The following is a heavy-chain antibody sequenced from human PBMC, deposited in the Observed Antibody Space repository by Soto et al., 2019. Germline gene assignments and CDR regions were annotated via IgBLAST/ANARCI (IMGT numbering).Heavy chain of an antibody. CDR1: GVSISSYF. J-gene: IGHJ4*02. CDR2: TYHRGST. Sequence: SETLSLTCSVSGVSISSYFWSWIRQPPGRGLEWIGCTYHRGSTNYSPSLKSRVAISLDTSENQFSLKVNSVTAADTAVYYCARIGGYHGPLDYWGQGTPVTVSS. V-gene: IGHV4-59*01. CDR3: ARIGGYHGPLDY. D-gene: IGHD2-15*01.